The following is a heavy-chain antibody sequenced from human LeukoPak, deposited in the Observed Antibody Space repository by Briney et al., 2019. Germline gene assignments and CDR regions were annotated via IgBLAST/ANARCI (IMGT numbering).Heavy chain of an antibody. CDR3: ARHSLYYYDSSGYLN. CDR2: IYYSGST. CDR1: GGSISSYY. Sequence: SETLSLTCTVSGGSISSYYWSWIRQPPGKGLEWIGYIYYSGSTNYNPSLKSRVTISVDTSKNQFSLKLSSVTAADTAVYYCARHSLYYYDSSGYLNWGQGTLVTVSS. J-gene: IGHJ4*02. D-gene: IGHD3-22*01. V-gene: IGHV4-59*08.